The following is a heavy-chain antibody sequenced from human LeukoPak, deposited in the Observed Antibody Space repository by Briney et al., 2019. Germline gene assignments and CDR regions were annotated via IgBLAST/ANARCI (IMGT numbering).Heavy chain of an antibody. CDR1: GFTFSSYA. Sequence: GGSLRLSCAASGFTFSSYAMSWVRQAPGKGLEWVSAISGSGGSTYYADSMKGRFTISRDNSKNTLYLQMNSLRAEDTAVYYCARRRNYYYYMDVWGKGTTVTVSS. V-gene: IGHV3-23*01. J-gene: IGHJ6*03. CDR3: ARRRNYYYYMDV. CDR2: ISGSGGST.